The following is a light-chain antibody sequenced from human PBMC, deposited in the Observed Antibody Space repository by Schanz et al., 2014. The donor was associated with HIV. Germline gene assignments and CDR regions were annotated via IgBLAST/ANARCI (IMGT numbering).Light chain of an antibody. Sequence: EIVLTQSPGTLSLSRGERATLSCRASQGVTSNHLAWYQHKPGQAPRLLMYDASSRATGFPDRFSGGESGTDFTLTISRLEPEDFAVYYCQQYGSFFSFGGGTKVEIK. CDR1: QGVTSNH. CDR3: QQYGSFFS. J-gene: IGKJ4*01. V-gene: IGKV3-20*01. CDR2: DAS.